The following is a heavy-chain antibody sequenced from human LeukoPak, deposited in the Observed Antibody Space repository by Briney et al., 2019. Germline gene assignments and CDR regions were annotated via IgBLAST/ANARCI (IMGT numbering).Heavy chain of an antibody. V-gene: IGHV3-15*01. D-gene: IGHD3-22*01. CDR2: IKSKTDGGTT. Sequence: GGSLRLSCAASGFTFSNAWMSWVRQAPGKGPEWVGRIKSKTDGGTTDYAAPVKGRFTISRDDSKNTLYLQMNSLKTEDTAVYYCTTDRSIYYYDSSGLIWGQGTMVTVSS. J-gene: IGHJ3*02. CDR1: GFTFSNAW. CDR3: TTDRSIYYYDSSGLI.